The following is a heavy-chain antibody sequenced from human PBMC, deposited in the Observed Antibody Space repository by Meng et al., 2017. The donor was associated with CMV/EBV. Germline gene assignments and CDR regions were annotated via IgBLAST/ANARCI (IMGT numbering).Heavy chain of an antibody. V-gene: IGHV2-5*01. CDR3: AHRSNFYGSGSRSFDY. Sequence: SGPTLVKPTQTLTLTCTFSGFSLITSGVGVGWIRQSPGKALEWLAVMYWNGDKRYRPSLESRLSITRDTSKNQVVLTMTNMDPVDTATYYCAHRSNFYGSGSRSFDYWGQGTLVTVSS. D-gene: IGHD3-10*01. CDR2: MYWNGDK. CDR1: GFSLITSGVG. J-gene: IGHJ4*02.